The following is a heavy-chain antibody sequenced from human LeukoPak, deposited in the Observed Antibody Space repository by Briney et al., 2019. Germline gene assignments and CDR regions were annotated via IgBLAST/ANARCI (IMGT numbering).Heavy chain of an antibody. Sequence: PSVTLSLTCTVSGGSISSYYWSWIRQPPGKGLEWIGYIYYSGSTSYNPSLKSRVTISVDTSKNQFSLKLSSVTAADTAVYYCARQASYRRDYFDYWGQGTLVTVSS. CDR2: IYYSGST. J-gene: IGHJ4*02. V-gene: IGHV4-59*01. CDR1: GGSISSYY. D-gene: IGHD2-21*01. CDR3: ARQASYRRDYFDY.